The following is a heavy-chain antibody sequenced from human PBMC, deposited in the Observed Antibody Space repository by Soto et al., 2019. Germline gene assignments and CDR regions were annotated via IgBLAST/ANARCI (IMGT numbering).Heavy chain of an antibody. D-gene: IGHD5-12*01. J-gene: IGHJ4*02. CDR2: IYYSGST. CDR3: ARDGTLERWGVRYDYDIDF. Sequence: SETLSLTCTVSGGSISSYYWSWIRQPPGKGLEWIGYIYYSGSTNYNPSLKSRVTISVDTSKNQFSLKLSSVTAADTAVYYCARDGTLERWGVRYDYDIDFWGQAILVTGSS. CDR1: GGSISSYY. V-gene: IGHV4-59*12.